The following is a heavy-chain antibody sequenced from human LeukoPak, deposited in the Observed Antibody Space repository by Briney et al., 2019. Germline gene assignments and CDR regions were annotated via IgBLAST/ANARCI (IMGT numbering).Heavy chain of an antibody. CDR2: IHSSGNYI. CDR1: ASGDDFTSHS. CDR3: AREWNSRATFDY. D-gene: IGHD1-1*01. V-gene: IGHV3-21*05. Sequence: GGSLRLSCRASASGDDFTSHSMNWVRQAPGKGLEWVSYIHSSGNYIFDAASVKGRFTVSRDNARNSLYLQMNSLRVEDTAMYYCAREWNSRATFDYWGQGTLVTVSS. J-gene: IGHJ4*02.